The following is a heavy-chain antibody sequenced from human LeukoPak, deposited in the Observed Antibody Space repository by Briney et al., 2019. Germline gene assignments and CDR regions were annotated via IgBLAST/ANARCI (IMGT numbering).Heavy chain of an antibody. CDR3: ARRPRNDILTGTPFDY. Sequence: SETLSLTCTVSGGSISSYYWSWIRQPPGKGLEWIGYIYYSGSTDFNPSLKSRVTISVDTSKNQFSLKLRSVTAADTAVYYCARRPRNDILTGTPFDYWGQGILVTVSS. V-gene: IGHV4-59*01. D-gene: IGHD3-9*01. CDR2: IYYSGST. J-gene: IGHJ4*02. CDR1: GGSISSYY.